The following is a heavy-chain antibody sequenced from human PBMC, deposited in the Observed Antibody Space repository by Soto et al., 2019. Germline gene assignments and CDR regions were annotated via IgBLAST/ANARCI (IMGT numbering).Heavy chain of an antibody. CDR3: ARDSMTGLNWFDP. CDR2: ISSSSSTI. Sequence: GGSLRLSCXASGFTFSSYSMNWVRQAPGKGLEWVSYISSSSSTIYYADSVKGRFTISRDNAKNSLYLQMNSLRAEDTAVYYCARDSMTGLNWFDPWGQGTLVTVSS. J-gene: IGHJ5*02. D-gene: IGHD3-9*01. V-gene: IGHV3-48*01. CDR1: GFTFSSYS.